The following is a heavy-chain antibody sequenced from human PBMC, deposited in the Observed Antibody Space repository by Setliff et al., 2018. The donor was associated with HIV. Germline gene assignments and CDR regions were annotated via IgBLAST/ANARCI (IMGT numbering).Heavy chain of an antibody. CDR3: AKGVAGLQYYYYYMDV. D-gene: IGHD6-19*01. V-gene: IGHV4-34*01. CDR2: ITHSGST. J-gene: IGHJ6*03. CDR1: GGSFSGYY. Sequence: SETLSLTCAVYGGSFSGYYWTWISQPPGKGLEWIGEITHSGSTNYNPSLETRVTISVDTSKNQFSLKLSSVTAADTAVYYCAKGVAGLQYYYYYMDVWGKGTTVTVSS.